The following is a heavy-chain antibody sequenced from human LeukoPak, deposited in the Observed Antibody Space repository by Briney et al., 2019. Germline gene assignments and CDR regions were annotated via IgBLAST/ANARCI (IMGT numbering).Heavy chain of an antibody. V-gene: IGHV3-30*04. Sequence: GRSLRLSCAASGFTFSSYAMHWVRQAPGKGLEWVAVISYDGSNKYYADSVKGRFTISRDNSKNTLYLQMNSLRAEDTAVYYCARHQRSPLRYFDWYDAFDIWGQGTMVTVSS. J-gene: IGHJ3*02. CDR2: ISYDGSNK. D-gene: IGHD3-9*01. CDR3: ARHQRSPLRYFDWYDAFDI. CDR1: GFTFSSYA.